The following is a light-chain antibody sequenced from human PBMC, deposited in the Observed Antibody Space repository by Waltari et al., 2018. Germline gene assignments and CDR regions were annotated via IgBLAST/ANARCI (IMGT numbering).Light chain of an antibody. CDR3: MQALQTPLT. V-gene: IGKV2-28*01. Sequence: DIVLTQSPLSLPVTTGEPASISCRSSQSLLHSNGYNYMDWYLQKPGQSPQVLIYLGSNRASGVPDRFSGSGSGTDFTLKISRVEAEDVGVYYCMQALQTPLTFGGGTKVEIK. CDR1: QSLLHSNGYNY. J-gene: IGKJ4*01. CDR2: LGS.